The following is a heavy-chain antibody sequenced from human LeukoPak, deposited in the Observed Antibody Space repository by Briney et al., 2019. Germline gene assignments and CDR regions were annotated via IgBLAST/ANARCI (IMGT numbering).Heavy chain of an antibody. V-gene: IGHV3-23*01. CDR2: ITSGGST. CDR3: SKSYSSGP. J-gene: IGHJ5*02. Sequence: GGSLRLSCAASGFTFSSYGMSWVRQTPGKGLEWVSTITSGGSTYHADSVRGRLTIPRDNSKSTLYLQMNSLRAEDTGVYYCSKSYSSGPWGQGALVTVSS. CDR1: GFTFSSYG. D-gene: IGHD6-19*01.